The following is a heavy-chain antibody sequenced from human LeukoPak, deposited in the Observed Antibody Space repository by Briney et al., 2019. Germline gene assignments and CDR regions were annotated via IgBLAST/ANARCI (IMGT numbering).Heavy chain of an antibody. CDR1: GYTFTGYY. Sequence: ASVKVSCKASGYTFTGYYMHWVRQAPGQGLEWMGGIIPIFGTANYAQKFQGRVTITADESTSTAYMELSSLRSEDTAVYYCARDSPSFDPWGQGTLVTVSS. J-gene: IGHJ5*02. V-gene: IGHV1-69*13. CDR2: IIPIFGTA. CDR3: ARDSPSFDP.